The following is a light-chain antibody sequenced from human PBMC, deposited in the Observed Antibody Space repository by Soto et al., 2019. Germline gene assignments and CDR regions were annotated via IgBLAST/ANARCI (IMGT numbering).Light chain of an antibody. CDR2: GAS. CDR3: QQYNNWPIT. Sequence: EIVLTQSPGTLSLSPGERGTLSCRASQNLGTLYLAWFQQKSGQAPRLLIYGASTRATGIPARFSGSGSGTEFTLTITSLQSEDFEIYYCQQYNNWPITFGQGTRLEIK. CDR1: QNLGTLY. J-gene: IGKJ5*01. V-gene: IGKV3-15*01.